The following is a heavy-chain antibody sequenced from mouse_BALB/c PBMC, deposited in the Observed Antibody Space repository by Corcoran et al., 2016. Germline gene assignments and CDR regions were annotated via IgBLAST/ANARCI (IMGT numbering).Heavy chain of an antibody. J-gene: IGHJ2*01. CDR2: IYWDDDK. CDR1: GFSLSTSGMG. D-gene: IGHD1-1*01. Sequence: QVTLKESGPGILQPSQTLSLTCSFSGFSLSTSGMGVNWIRQPSGKGLEWLAHIYWDDDKRYNPSLKSRLTISKDTSRNQVFLKITSVDTADTATYYCARRANGRSYFDYWGQGTTLTVSS. V-gene: IGHV8-12*01. CDR3: ARRANGRSYFDY.